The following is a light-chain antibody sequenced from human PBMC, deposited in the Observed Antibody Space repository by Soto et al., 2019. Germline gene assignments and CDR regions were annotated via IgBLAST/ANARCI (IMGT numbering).Light chain of an antibody. Sequence: QSVLTQPPSTSGTPGQRVTISCSGSNSNIGSKAVSWYQQLPGTAPKLLMYTNNQRPSGVPDRFSGSKSGTSASLAISGLQSEDEADYYCAAWDDSLNGYVFGTVTKLTVL. V-gene: IGLV1-44*01. CDR2: TNN. CDR1: NSNIGSKA. CDR3: AAWDDSLNGYV. J-gene: IGLJ1*01.